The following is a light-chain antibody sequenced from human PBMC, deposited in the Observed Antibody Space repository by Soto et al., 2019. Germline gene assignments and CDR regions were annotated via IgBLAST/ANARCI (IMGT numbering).Light chain of an antibody. CDR1: QSVRSSY. CDR2: GAS. Sequence: EIVLTQSPGTLSLSPGERATLSCRASQSVRSSYLAWYQQKPGQAPRLLIYGASSRATGIPDRFSGSGSGTDITLTSSRLEPEDFAVYYCQQYGSSPLTFGGGTKVEIK. V-gene: IGKV3-20*01. J-gene: IGKJ4*01. CDR3: QQYGSSPLT.